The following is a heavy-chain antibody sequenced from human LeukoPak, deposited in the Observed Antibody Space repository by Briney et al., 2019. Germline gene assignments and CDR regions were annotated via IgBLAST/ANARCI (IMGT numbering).Heavy chain of an antibody. CDR1: GFTFSSHG. CDR3: AKGELLWFGEMGY. D-gene: IGHD3-10*01. CDR2: ISYDGSNK. Sequence: GGSLRLSCAASGFTFSSHGMNWVRQAPGKGLEWVAVISYDGSNKYYADSVKGRFTISRDNSKNTLYLQMNSLRAEDTAVYYCAKGELLWFGEMGYWGQGTLVTVSS. J-gene: IGHJ4*02. V-gene: IGHV3-30*18.